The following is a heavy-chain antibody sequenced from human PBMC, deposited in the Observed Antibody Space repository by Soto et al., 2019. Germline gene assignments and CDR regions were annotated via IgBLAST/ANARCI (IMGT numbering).Heavy chain of an antibody. CDR2: ISGSGGST. CDR3: ARDPVKEGDGYNYVYYFDY. CDR1: GFTFSTSA. D-gene: IGHD5-12*01. J-gene: IGHJ4*02. Sequence: PGGSLRLSCAASGFTFSTSAMTWVRQAPGKGLEWVSTISGSGGSTYYADSVKGRFTISRDNSKNTLYLQMNSLRAEDTAVYYCARDPVKEGDGYNYVYYFDYWGQGTLVTVSS. V-gene: IGHV3-23*01.